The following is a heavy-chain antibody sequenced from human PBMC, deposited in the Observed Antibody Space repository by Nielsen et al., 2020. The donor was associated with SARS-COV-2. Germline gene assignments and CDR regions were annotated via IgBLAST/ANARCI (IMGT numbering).Heavy chain of an antibody. Sequence: GESLKISCAASGFTFKNYGMHWVRQAPGKGLEWVAVISYDGVNIFYGDSVKGRFTISRDNSKNTLYLQMNSLRAEDTAVYYCAKDGRGLIEYREAMTLWGQGTLVTVSS. J-gene: IGHJ4*02. D-gene: IGHD2-15*01. CDR1: GFTFKNYG. CDR2: ISYDGVNI. V-gene: IGHV3-30*18. CDR3: AKDGRGLIEYREAMTL.